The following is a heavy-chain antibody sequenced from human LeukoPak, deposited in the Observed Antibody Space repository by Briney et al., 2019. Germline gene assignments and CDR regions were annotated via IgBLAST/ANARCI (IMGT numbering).Heavy chain of an antibody. CDR1: GGSISSYY. D-gene: IGHD4-17*01. J-gene: IGHJ4*02. CDR3: ARATGYGDYDY. Sequence: PSETLSLTCTVSGGSISSYYWSWIRQPPGKGLEWIGYIYYSGSTNYNPSLKSRVTISVDTSKNQFSLKLSSVTAADTAVYYCARATGYGDYDYWGQGTLVTVS. CDR2: IYYSGST. V-gene: IGHV4-59*01.